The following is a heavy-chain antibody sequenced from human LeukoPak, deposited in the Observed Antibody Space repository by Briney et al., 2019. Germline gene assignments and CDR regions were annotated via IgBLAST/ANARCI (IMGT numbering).Heavy chain of an antibody. D-gene: IGHD4-17*01. CDR1: GFTFSSYA. J-gene: IGHJ4*02. CDR2: ISYDGSNK. V-gene: IGHV3-30-3*01. Sequence: GRSLRLSCAASGFTFSSYAMHWVRQAPGEGLEWVAVISYDGSNKYYADSVKGRFTISRDNSKNTLYLQMNSLRAEDTAVYYCARDPHDYGDSYFDYWGQGTLVTVSS. CDR3: ARDPHDYGDSYFDY.